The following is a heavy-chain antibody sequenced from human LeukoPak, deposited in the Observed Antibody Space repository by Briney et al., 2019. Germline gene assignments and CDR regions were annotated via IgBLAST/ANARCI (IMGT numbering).Heavy chain of an antibody. V-gene: IGHV1-18*01. Sequence: GASVKVSFKSSGYTFTSYGISWVRQAPGQGLEWMGWISAYNGNTNYAQKLQGRVTMTTDTSTSTAYMELRSLRSDDTAVYYCARSPLVVVPAAMDYWGQGTLVTVSS. CDR1: GYTFTSYG. CDR3: ARSPLVVVPAAMDY. CDR2: ISAYNGNT. D-gene: IGHD2-2*01. J-gene: IGHJ4*02.